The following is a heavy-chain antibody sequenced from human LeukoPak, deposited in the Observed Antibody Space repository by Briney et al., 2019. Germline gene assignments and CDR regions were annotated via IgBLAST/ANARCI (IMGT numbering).Heavy chain of an antibody. D-gene: IGHD3-22*01. V-gene: IGHV3-33*01. J-gene: IGHJ4*02. Sequence: GGSLRLSCAASGFTFSNYGMHWVRQAPGKGLEWVARVWYDGTNKNYADSVKGRFTISRDNSKNTLFLEMNSLRAEDTAVYYCARSYDRSGYYFRTVEYWGQGTLVTVSS. CDR3: ARSYDRSGYYFRTVEY. CDR1: GFTFSNYG. CDR2: VWYDGTNK.